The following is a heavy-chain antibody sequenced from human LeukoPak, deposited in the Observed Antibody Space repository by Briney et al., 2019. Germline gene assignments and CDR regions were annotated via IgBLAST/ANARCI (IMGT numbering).Heavy chain of an antibody. D-gene: IGHD6-19*01. CDR1: GGSISSYY. J-gene: IGHJ4*02. V-gene: IGHV4-59*01. Sequence: SETLSLTCTVSGGSISSYYWSWIRQPPGKGLEWIGYIYYSGSTNYNPSLKSRVTISVDTSKNQFSLKLSSVTAADTAVYYCAGGPDGGWYFDYWGQGTLVTVSS. CDR2: IYYSGST. CDR3: AGGPDGGWYFDY.